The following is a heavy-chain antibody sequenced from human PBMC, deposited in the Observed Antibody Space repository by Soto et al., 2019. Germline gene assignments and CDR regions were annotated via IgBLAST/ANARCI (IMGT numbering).Heavy chain of an antibody. CDR2: IIPIFGTA. D-gene: IGHD3-22*01. J-gene: IGHJ6*02. V-gene: IGHV1-69*12. CDR3: ARGSYYYVSGLWGYYGMDV. CDR1: GGTFSSYA. Sequence: QVQLVQSGAEVKKPGSSVKVSCKASGGTFSSYAISWVRQAPGQGLEWMGGIIPIFGTANYAQKFQGRVTMTADESTSTAYMELSSLRSEDTDVYDCARGSYYYVSGLWGYYGMDVWGQGTTVTVSS.